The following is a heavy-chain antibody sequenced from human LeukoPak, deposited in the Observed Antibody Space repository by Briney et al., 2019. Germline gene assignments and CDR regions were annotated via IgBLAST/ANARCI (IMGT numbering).Heavy chain of an antibody. V-gene: IGHV5-51*01. CDR1: GYSFTSYR. CDR2: IYPGDSDT. D-gene: IGHD3-10*01. J-gene: IGHJ4*02. Sequence: GESLKISCKGSGYSFTSYRIGWVRQMPGKGLEWMGIIYPGDSDTRYSPSFQGQVTISADKSISTAYLQWSSLKASDTAMYYCARSVVWFGELDDYWGQETLVTVSS. CDR3: ARSVVWFGELDDY.